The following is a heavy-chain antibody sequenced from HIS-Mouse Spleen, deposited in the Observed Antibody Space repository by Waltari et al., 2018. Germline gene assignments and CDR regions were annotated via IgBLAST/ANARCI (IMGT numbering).Heavy chain of an antibody. V-gene: IGHV4-39*07. J-gene: IGHJ2*01. CDR3: AREIPYSSSWYDWYFDL. Sequence: QLQLQESGPGLVKPSETLSLTCTVSGGSISSSSYYWGWIRQPPGTGLEWIGGIYYSGSTCYNPALKSRVTISVDTSKNQFSLKLSSVTAADTAVYYCAREIPYSSSWYDWYFDLWGRGTLVTVSS. CDR1: GGSISSSSYY. CDR2: IYYSGST. D-gene: IGHD6-13*01.